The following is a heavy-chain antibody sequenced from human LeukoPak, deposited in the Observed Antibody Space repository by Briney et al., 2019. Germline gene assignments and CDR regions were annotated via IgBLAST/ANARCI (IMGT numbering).Heavy chain of an antibody. V-gene: IGHV4-59*08. CDR1: GGSISSYY. CDR2: IYYSGST. J-gene: IGHJ4*02. Sequence: PSETLSLTCTVSGGSISSYYWSWIRQPPGKGLEWIGYIYYSGSTNYNPSLKSRVTISVDTSNNQFSPKLSSVTAADTAVYYCAGYYDILTGYVDYWGQGTLVTVSS. D-gene: IGHD3-9*01. CDR3: AGYYDILTGYVDY.